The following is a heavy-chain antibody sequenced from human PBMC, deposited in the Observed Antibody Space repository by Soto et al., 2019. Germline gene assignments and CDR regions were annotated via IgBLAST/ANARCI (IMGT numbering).Heavy chain of an antibody. CDR3: ARGLNGYLHYFDY. CDR1: GYTFTSYA. V-gene: IGHV1-3*01. D-gene: IGHD5-18*01. Sequence: QVQLVQSGAEVKKPGASVKVSCKASGYTFTSYAMHWVRQAPGQRLEWMGWINAGNGNTRYSQKFQGRVTITRDTSASTAYMELSSLRPEDTAVYYCARGLNGYLHYFDYWGQGTLVTVSS. CDR2: INAGNGNT. J-gene: IGHJ4*02.